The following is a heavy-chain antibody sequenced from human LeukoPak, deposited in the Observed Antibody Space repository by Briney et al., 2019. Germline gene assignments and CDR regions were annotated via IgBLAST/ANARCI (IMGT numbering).Heavy chain of an antibody. CDR2: FFQLGGT. D-gene: IGHD6-13*01. V-gene: IGHV4-38-2*02. CDR3: ARGSNKQPSPYWYFDL. CDR1: GFSISTGYY. J-gene: IGHJ2*01. Sequence: SGTLSLTCSVSGFSISTGYYWAWIRQSPGKGLEWIGSFFQLGGTYYNPSLKNRVTISVDTSKNEFSLTLTSVTPEDTAVYYCARGSNKQPSPYWYFDLWGRGTLVTVSS.